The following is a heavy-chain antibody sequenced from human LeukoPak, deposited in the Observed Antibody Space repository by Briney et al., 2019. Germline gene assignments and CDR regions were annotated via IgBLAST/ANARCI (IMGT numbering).Heavy chain of an antibody. CDR1: GFTVSSNY. CDR2: IYSGGST. V-gene: IGHV3-53*04. Sequence: GGSLRLSCEASGFTVSSNYMSWVRQAPGKGLEWVSVIYSGGSTYYADSVKGRFTISRHNSKNTLYLQMNSLRAEDTAVYYCARDRVDSARDGMDVWGQGTTVTVSS. CDR3: ARDRVDSARDGMDV. J-gene: IGHJ6*02. D-gene: IGHD2-21*01.